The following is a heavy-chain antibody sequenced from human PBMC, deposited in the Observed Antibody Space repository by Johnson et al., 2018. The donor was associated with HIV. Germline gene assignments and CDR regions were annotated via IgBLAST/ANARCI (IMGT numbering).Heavy chain of an antibody. CDR3: AKDPPGVDDIHAFDI. J-gene: IGHJ3*02. D-gene: IGHD3-9*01. CDR1: GFTFSSYG. V-gene: IGHV3-30*02. Sequence: QVQLVESGGGVVQPGGSLRLSCAASGFTFSSYGMHWVRQAPGKGLEWVAFIRYDGSNKYYADSVKGRFTISSDNSKNTLYLQMNSLRAEDTAVYYCAKDPPGVDDIHAFDIWGQGTMVTVSS. CDR2: IRYDGSNK.